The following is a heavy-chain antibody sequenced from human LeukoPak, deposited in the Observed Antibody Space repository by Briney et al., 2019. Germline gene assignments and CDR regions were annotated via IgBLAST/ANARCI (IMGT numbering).Heavy chain of an antibody. V-gene: IGHV1-18*01. D-gene: IGHD3-16*01. CDR1: GYTFTNYG. CDR2: ISAYNGNT. Sequence: ASVKVSCKASGYTFTNYGISWVRQAPGQGLECMGWISAYNGNTNYAQRFQGRVTMTTDTSTSTAYMELRSLRSDETAVYYCARVRDYGGIGEDYWGQGTLVTVSS. CDR3: ARVRDYGGIGEDY. J-gene: IGHJ4*02.